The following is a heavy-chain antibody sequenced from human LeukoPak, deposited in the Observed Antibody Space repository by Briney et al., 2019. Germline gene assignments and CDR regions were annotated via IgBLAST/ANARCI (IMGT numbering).Heavy chain of an antibody. CDR3: AKDGYSYGYYYYYGMDV. Sequence: PGGSLRLSCAASGFTFSSYAMSWVRQAPGKGPEWVSAISGSGGSTYYADSVKGRFTISRDNSKNTLYLQMNSLRAEDTAVYYCAKDGYSYGYYYYYGMDVWGQGTTVTVSS. V-gene: IGHV3-23*01. J-gene: IGHJ6*02. CDR1: GFTFSSYA. D-gene: IGHD5-18*01. CDR2: ISGSGGST.